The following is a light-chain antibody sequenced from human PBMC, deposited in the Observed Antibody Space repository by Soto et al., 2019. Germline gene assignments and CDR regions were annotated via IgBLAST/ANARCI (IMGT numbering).Light chain of an antibody. CDR1: SSDVGAYNF. CDR2: DVS. Sequence: QSVLTQPASVSGSPGLSITISCTGTSSDVGAYNFVSWYQQHPDKAPKLMIFDVSNRPSGASNRFSGSKSGNTASLTISGLQSEDEAEYYCGSYTTSSNYVFGTGTRSPS. V-gene: IGLV2-14*03. J-gene: IGLJ1*01. CDR3: GSYTTSSNYV.